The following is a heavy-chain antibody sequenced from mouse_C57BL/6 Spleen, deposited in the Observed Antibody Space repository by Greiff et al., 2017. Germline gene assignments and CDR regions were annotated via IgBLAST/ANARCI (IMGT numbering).Heavy chain of an antibody. D-gene: IGHD4-1*01. J-gene: IGHJ2*01. CDR3: ARRGTGYYFDY. CDR2: IDPSDSYT. Sequence: QVQLQQPGAELVRPGPSVKLSCKASVYTFTSYWMHWVKQRPGQGLEWIGVIDPSDSYTNYNQKFKGKATLTVDTSSSTAYMQLSSLTSEDSAVYYCARRGTGYYFDYWGQGTTLTVSS. CDR1: VYTFTSYW. V-gene: IGHV1-59*01.